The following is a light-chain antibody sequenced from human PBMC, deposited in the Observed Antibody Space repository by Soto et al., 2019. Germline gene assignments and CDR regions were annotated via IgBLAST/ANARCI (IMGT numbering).Light chain of an antibody. CDR3: QQYAGSRT. J-gene: IGKJ1*01. Sequence: EIVLTQSPGTLSLSPGERATLSCRASQSVSSSYLAWYQQKPGQAPRLLIYGASSRATGIPGRFSGSGSGTDFTLTISRLEPEDFAVYYCQQYAGSRTFGQGTKV. CDR2: GAS. CDR1: QSVSSSY. V-gene: IGKV3-20*01.